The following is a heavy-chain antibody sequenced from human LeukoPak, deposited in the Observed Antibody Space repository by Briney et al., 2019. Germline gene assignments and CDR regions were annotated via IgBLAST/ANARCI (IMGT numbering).Heavy chain of an antibody. V-gene: IGHV3-7*01. D-gene: IGHD5-12*01. CDR2: IKQDGSEK. CDR1: GFTFSSYW. Sequence: GGSLRLSCEASGFTFSSYWMSWVRQAPGKGPEWVANIKQDGSEKYYVDSVKGRFTISRDNAKNSLYLQMNSLRAEDTAVYYCARLVATRTPKDWGQGTLVTVSS. J-gene: IGHJ4*02. CDR3: ARLVATRTPKD.